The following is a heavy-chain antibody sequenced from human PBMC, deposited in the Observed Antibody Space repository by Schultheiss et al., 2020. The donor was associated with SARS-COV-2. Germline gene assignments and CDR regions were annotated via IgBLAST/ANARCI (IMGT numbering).Heavy chain of an antibody. Sequence: GGSLRLSCAASGFTFSSYAMHWVRQAPGKGLEWVAVISYDGSNKYYADSVKGRFTISRDNSKNTLYLQMNSLRAEDTAVYYCARDGRRDGYPIAAGMDVWGQGTTVTVSS. CDR1: GFTFSSYA. V-gene: IGHV3-30*01. J-gene: IGHJ6*02. D-gene: IGHD5-24*01. CDR3: ARDGRRDGYPIAAGMDV. CDR2: ISYDGSNK.